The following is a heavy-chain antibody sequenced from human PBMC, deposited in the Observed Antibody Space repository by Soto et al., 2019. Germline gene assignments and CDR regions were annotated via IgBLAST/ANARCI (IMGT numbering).Heavy chain of an antibody. CDR3: AREKWLVRRNDPFDI. V-gene: IGHV3-23*01. D-gene: IGHD6-19*01. CDR2: NGGSGGST. Sequence: GGSLRLSCAASGFTFSYYYMSGFRQAPGKGLEWVGFIRNKANGGSGGSTYYADSVKGRFTISRDNSKNTLYLQMNSLRAEDTAVYYCAREKWLVRRNDPFDIWGQGTMVTVSS. CDR1: GFTFSYYY. J-gene: IGHJ3*02.